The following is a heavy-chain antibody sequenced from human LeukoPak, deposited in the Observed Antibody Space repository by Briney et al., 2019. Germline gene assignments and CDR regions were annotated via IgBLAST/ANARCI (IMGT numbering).Heavy chain of an antibody. D-gene: IGHD2-2*01. CDR1: GGSISSYY. CDR2: IYYSGST. CDR3: ARGGTQFCYE. J-gene: IGHJ1*01. Sequence: SETLSLTCTVSGGSISSYYWSWIRQSPGKGLEWIGYIYYSGSTNYNPSLKSRVTISVDTSKTQFSLQLSSVTAADTAVYYCARGGTQFCYEWGQGTLVTVSS. V-gene: IGHV4-59*01.